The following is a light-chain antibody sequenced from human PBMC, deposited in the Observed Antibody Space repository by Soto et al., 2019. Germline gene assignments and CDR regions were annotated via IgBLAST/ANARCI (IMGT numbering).Light chain of an antibody. CDR1: QSVSSSY. V-gene: IGKV3D-20*02. CDR3: QQRANWPLTT. J-gene: IGKJ5*01. Sequence: EIVLTQSPGTLSLSPGERATLSCRASQSVSSSYLAWYQQKPGQAPRLLIYGASRRATGIPDRFSASGSGTDFTLTIRSLEPEDFAIYYCQQRANWPLTTFGHGTRLEIK. CDR2: GAS.